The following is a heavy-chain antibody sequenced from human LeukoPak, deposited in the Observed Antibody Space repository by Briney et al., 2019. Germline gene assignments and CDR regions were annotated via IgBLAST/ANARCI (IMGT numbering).Heavy chain of an antibody. CDR2: IKQDGSEK. J-gene: IGHJ4*02. V-gene: IGHV3-7*05. Sequence: GGSLRLSCAASGFTFSSYWMSWVRQAPGKGLEWVANIKQDGSEKYYVDSVKGRFTISRDNAKNSLYLQMNSLRAEDTAVYYCASEAGQGIAVAYFDYWGQGTLVTVSS. CDR3: ASEAGQGIAVAYFDY. D-gene: IGHD6-19*01. CDR1: GFTFSSYW.